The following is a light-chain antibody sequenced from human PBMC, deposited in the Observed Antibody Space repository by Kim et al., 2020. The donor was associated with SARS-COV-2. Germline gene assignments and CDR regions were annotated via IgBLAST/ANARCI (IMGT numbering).Light chain of an antibody. CDR1: QAVGGNY. J-gene: IGKJ2*01. Sequence: PGEGVALSCRASQAVGGNYVAWYQQQPGRAPRLLIYGASNRATGIPDRFTGSGSGTDFILTIRRLEPEDFVVYYCQQYGSSPYTFGQGTKLEI. CDR2: GAS. V-gene: IGKV3-20*01. CDR3: QQYGSSPYT.